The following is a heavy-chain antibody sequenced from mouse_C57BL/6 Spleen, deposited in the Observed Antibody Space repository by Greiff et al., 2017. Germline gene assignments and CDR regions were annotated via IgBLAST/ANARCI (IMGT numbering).Heavy chain of an antibody. J-gene: IGHJ1*03. V-gene: IGHV1-82*01. CDR1: GYAFSSSW. CDR3: ARSKEDYGRNFDV. Sequence: VQLKQSGPELVKPGASVKISCKASGYAFSSSWMNWVKQRPGKGLEWIGRIYPGDGDTNYNGKFKGKVTLTADKSSSTAYMQLSSLTSEDSAVYLCARSKEDYGRNFDVWGTGTTVTVSS. CDR2: IYPGDGDT. D-gene: IGHD1-1*01.